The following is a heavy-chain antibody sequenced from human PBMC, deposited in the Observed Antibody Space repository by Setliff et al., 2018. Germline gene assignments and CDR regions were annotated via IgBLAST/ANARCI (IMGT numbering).Heavy chain of an antibody. CDR2: ITTSGGST. J-gene: IGHJ4*02. Sequence: LRLSCAASGFTFSNYAMSWVRQTPGKGLEWVSAITTSGGSTYYADSVKGRFTISRDDSKNTLYLQMLSLRAEDTAVYYCATRSSYFDYWAQGTLVTVSS. CDR1: GFTFSNYA. CDR3: ATRSSYFDY. D-gene: IGHD6-6*01. V-gene: IGHV3-23*01.